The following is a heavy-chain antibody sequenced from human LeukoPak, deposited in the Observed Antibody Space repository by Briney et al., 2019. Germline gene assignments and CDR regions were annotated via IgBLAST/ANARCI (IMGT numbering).Heavy chain of an antibody. CDR2: IIPIFGTA. D-gene: IGHD6-13*01. V-gene: IGHV1-69*13. CDR3: AREAHSSSWYLTEWFDP. Sequence: ASVTVSYKASGGTFSSYAISWVRQAPGQGLEWMGGIIPIFGTANYAQKFQGRVTITADESTSTAYMELSSLRSEDTAVYYCAREAHSSSWYLTEWFDPWGQGTLVTVSS. J-gene: IGHJ5*02. CDR1: GGTFSSYA.